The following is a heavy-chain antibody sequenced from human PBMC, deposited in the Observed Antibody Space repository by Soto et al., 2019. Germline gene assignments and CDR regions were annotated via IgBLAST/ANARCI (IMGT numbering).Heavy chain of an antibody. CDR3: AKDKGVNFCSRTSCLYSFDC. D-gene: IGHD2-2*01. Sequence: EVQLLESGGGLVQRGGSLRLSCVASGFTFSTYAMSWVRQAPGKGLEWVSTISDSGSTYYADSVKGRFTISRDNSKNTLYLEMNRLRAEDTAVYYCAKDKGVNFCSRTSCLYSFDCWGQGTLVTVSS. J-gene: IGHJ4*02. V-gene: IGHV3-23*01. CDR2: ISDSGST. CDR1: GFTFSTYA.